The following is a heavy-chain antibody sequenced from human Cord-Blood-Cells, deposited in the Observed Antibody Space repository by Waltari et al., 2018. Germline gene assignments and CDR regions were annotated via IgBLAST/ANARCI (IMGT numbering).Heavy chain of an antibody. V-gene: IGHV4-31*03. J-gene: IGHJ3*02. Sequence: QVQLQESGPGLVKPSQTLSLTCTVSGGSISSGGYYWSWIRQHPGKGLEWIGYIYYSGSTYYNPSLKSRVTISVDTSKNQFSLKLSSVTAADTAVYYCARVFEVGAPYTYAFDIWGQGTMVTVSS. CDR1: GGSISSGGYY. CDR3: ARVFEVGAPYTYAFDI. D-gene: IGHD1-26*01. CDR2: IYYSGST.